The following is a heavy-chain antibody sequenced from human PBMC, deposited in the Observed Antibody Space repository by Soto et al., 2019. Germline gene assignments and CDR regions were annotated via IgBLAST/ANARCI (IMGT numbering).Heavy chain of an antibody. CDR2: INPNTGGT. CDR3: ARGSGDYYYYGMDV. CDR1: GYTFTDYY. D-gene: IGHD1-26*01. V-gene: IGHV1-2*04. Sequence: ASVKVSCKVSGYTFTDYYMHWVRQAPGQGLEWMGWINPNTGGTNYAQNFQGWVTMTTDTSTSTAYMELRSLRSDDTAVYYCARGSGDYYYYGMDVWGQGTTVTVSS. J-gene: IGHJ6*02.